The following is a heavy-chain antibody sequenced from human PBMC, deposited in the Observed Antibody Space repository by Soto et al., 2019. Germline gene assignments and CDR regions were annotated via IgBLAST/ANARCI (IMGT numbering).Heavy chain of an antibody. J-gene: IGHJ4*02. V-gene: IGHV4-34*01. CDR1: GWSFSGYY. CDR3: ARAYGGNVFDY. D-gene: IGHD4-17*01. Sequence: QVPLQQWGAGLLKPSETLSLTCAVYGWSFSGYYWSWIRQPPGKGLEWIGEINHSGGTNSNPSLKXXVTISVDTSKNHFSLKLSSVTAAAPAVYFCARAYGGNVFDYWGQGTLVTVSS. CDR2: INHSGGT.